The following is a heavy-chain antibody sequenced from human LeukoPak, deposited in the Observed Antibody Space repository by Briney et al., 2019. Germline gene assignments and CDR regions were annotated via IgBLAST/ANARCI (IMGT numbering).Heavy chain of an antibody. J-gene: IGHJ4*02. V-gene: IGHV4-34*01. CDR2: INHSGST. CDR1: GGSFSGYY. CDR3: ARRTRRPTSDY. D-gene: IGHD1-1*01. Sequence: SETLSLTCAVYGGSFSGYYWSWIRQPPGKGLEWIGEINHSGSTNCNPSLKSRVTISVDTSKNQFSLKLSSVTAADTAVYYCARRTRRPTSDYWGQGTLVTVSS.